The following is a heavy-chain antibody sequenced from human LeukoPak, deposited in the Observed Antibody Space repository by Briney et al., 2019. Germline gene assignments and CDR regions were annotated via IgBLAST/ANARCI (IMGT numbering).Heavy chain of an antibody. CDR2: INPSGGST. J-gene: IGHJ5*02. D-gene: IGHD3-3*01. Sequence: GASVKVSCKASGYTFTSYYMHWVRQAPGQGLEWMGIINPSGGSTSYAQKFQGRATMTRDTSISTAYMELSRLRSDDTAVYYCARAVYDFWSGYYNNWFDPWGQGTLVTVSS. CDR3: ARAVYDFWSGYYNNWFDP. CDR1: GYTFTSYY. V-gene: IGHV1-46*01.